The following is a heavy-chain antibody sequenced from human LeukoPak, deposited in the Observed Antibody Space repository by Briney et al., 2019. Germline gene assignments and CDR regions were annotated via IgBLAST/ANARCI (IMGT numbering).Heavy chain of an antibody. J-gene: IGHJ6*03. CDR2: ISSSSSTI. CDR1: GFTFSSYS. Sequence: GGSLRLSCAASGFTFSSYSMNWVRQAPGKGLEWVSYISSSSSTIYYADSVKGRFTISRDNAKNSLYLQMNSLRAEDTAVYYCARDPRSSWPYYYYYYMDVWGKGTTVTIS. D-gene: IGHD6-13*01. V-gene: IGHV3-48*01. CDR3: ARDPRSSWPYYYYYYMDV.